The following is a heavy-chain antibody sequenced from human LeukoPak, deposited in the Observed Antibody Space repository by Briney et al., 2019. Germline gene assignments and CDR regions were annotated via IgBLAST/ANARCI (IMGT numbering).Heavy chain of an antibody. J-gene: IGHJ3*02. Sequence: PGGSLRLSCAASGFTFSSYDMHWVRQATGKGLEWVSAIGTAGDTYYPGSVKGRFTISRENAKNSLYLQMNSLRAGDTAVYYCARGVVASGTGAFDIWGQGTMVTVSS. D-gene: IGHD6-13*01. CDR3: ARGVVASGTGAFDI. CDR1: GFTFSSYD. CDR2: IGTAGDT. V-gene: IGHV3-13*01.